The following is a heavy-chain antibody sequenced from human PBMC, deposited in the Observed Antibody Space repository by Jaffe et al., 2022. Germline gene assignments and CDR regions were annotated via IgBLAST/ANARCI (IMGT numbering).Heavy chain of an antibody. CDR2: IIPIFGTA. V-gene: IGHV1-69*05. D-gene: IGHD6-13*01. CDR3: ARGPLGSSWYPISRRVGYFDL. J-gene: IGHJ2*01. CDR1: GGTFSSYA. Sequence: QVQLVQSGAEVKKPGSSVKVSCKASGGTFSSYAISWVRQAPGQGLEWMGGIIPIFGTANYAQKFQGRVTITTDESTSTAYMELSSLRSEDTAVYYCARGPLGSSWYPISRRVGYFDLWGRGTLVTVSS.